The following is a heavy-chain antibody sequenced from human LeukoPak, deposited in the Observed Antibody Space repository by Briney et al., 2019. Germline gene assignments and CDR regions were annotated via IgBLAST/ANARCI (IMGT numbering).Heavy chain of an antibody. Sequence: SETLSLTCTVSGGSISSGNYYWSWIRQPAGMGLEWIGRIYISGGTEYNPSLKSRVTISIDTSKNQFYLRLSSVTAADTAVYYCARVRRNSGNKYFDSWGQGTPVTVSS. D-gene: IGHD5-12*01. CDR2: IYISGGT. V-gene: IGHV4-61*02. CDR3: ARVRRNSGNKYFDS. J-gene: IGHJ4*02. CDR1: GGSISSGNYY.